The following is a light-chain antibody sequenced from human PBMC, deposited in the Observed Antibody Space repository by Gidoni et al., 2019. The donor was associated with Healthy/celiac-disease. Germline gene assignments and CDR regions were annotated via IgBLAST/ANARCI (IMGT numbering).Light chain of an antibody. CDR3: QQYGGSPLWT. V-gene: IGKV3-20*01. J-gene: IGKJ1*01. CDR1: RSISSGY. CDR2: GAS. Sequence: EFVLTQSPGTLSVSPGERATLSCRASRSISSGYLAWYQQKPGQAPRLVIYGASSRATGLPDRFSGSGSGTDFTLTISRLEPEDFAVYYCQQYGGSPLWTFGQGTKVEIK.